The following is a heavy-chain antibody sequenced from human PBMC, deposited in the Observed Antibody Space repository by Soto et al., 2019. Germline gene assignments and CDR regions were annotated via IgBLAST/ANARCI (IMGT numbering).Heavy chain of an antibody. Sequence: SETLSLTYPVSGGSISSYYWSWIRQPPGKGLEWIGYIYYSGSTNYNPSLKSRVTISVDTSKNQFSLKLSSVTAANTAVYYCARGRGYYDSSGYSDYYYYGMDVWGQGTTVTVSS. V-gene: IGHV4-59*12. CDR2: IYYSGST. CDR1: GGSISSYY. J-gene: IGHJ6*02. D-gene: IGHD3-22*01. CDR3: ARGRGYYDSSGYSDYYYYGMDV.